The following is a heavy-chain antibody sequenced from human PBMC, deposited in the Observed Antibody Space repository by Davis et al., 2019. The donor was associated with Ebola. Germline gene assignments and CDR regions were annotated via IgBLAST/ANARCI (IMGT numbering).Heavy chain of an antibody. V-gene: IGHV5-51*01. D-gene: IGHD3-22*01. J-gene: IGHJ3*02. CDR3: ARLAYYYDSSGYHRGAFDI. Sequence: GESLKTSRKASGYSFTSYWIVWVRQMPGKGLECMGIIFPGDSDTRYSPSSQGQVTISADKSISTAYLQWSSLKASDTAMYYCARLAYYYDSSGYHRGAFDIWGQGTMVTVSS. CDR2: IFPGDSDT. CDR1: GYSFTSYW.